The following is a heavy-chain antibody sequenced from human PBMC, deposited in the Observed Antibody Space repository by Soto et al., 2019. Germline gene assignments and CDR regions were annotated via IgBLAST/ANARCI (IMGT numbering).Heavy chain of an antibody. CDR3: ARDLFWAFDY. J-gene: IGHJ4*02. V-gene: IGHV3-48*02. D-gene: IGHD3-3*01. CDR1: GFTFSDSP. CDR2: IRSDNGKT. Sequence: AGGSLRLSCSASGFTFSDSPMNWVRQRPGRGLEWISNIRSDNGKTYYADSVKGRFTVSRDDAKNSLYLQMNSLRDDDTAVYYCARDLFWAFDYWGQGALVTVSS.